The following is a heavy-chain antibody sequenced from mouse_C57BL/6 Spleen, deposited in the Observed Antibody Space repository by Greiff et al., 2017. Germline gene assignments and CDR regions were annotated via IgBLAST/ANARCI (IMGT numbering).Heavy chain of an antibody. CDR2: IYPGDGDT. V-gene: IGHV1-82*01. Sequence: VQLQQSGPELVKPGASVKISCKASGYAFSSSWMNWVKQRPGKGLEWIGRIYPGDGDTNYNGKFKGKATLTADKSSSTAYMQLSSLTSEDSAVYCGARLTTVEAKDFDYWGQGTTLTVSS. J-gene: IGHJ2*01. CDR1: GYAFSSSW. CDR3: ARLTTVEAKDFDY. D-gene: IGHD1-1*01.